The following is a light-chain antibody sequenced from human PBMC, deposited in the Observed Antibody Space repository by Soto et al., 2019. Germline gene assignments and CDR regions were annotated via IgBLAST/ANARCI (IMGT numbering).Light chain of an antibody. J-gene: IGLJ2*01. CDR3: SSYTSSSTLV. V-gene: IGLV2-14*01. CDR1: SSDVGYYNH. CDR2: EVT. Sequence: QSALTQPASVSGSPGQSITISCTGTSSDVGYYNHVSWYQQHPGKAPKLMIYEVTKRPSGVSNRFSGSKSGNTASLTISGLQAEDEADYHCSSYTSSSTLVFGGGTKVTVL.